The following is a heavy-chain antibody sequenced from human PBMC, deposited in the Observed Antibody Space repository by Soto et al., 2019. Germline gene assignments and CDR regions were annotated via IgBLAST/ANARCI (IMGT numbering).Heavy chain of an antibody. Sequence: EVQLVESGGGLVQPGGSLRLSCAASGFTFSSYSMNWVSQAPGKGLEWVSYISSSSSTIYYADSVKGRFTISRDNAKNSLYLQMNSLRVEDTAVYYCARENYGDYLNWFDPWGQGTLVTVSS. CDR1: GFTFSSYS. D-gene: IGHD4-17*01. CDR2: ISSSSSTI. CDR3: ARENYGDYLNWFDP. J-gene: IGHJ5*02. V-gene: IGHV3-48*01.